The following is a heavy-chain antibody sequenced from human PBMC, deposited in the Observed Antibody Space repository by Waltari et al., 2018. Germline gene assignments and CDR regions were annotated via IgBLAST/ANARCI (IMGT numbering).Heavy chain of an antibody. J-gene: IGHJ2*01. CDR1: GFTYSMYW. Sequence: EVQLVESGGGLVQPGGSRRLSCAASGFTYSMYWMHWVRQAPGKGLVWVSLSNIDGSSTSYAESVKGRLTISKDNAKNTVYLQMNSLGAEDTAIYYCARGARRTTVTTGWWYFDLWGRGTLVTVSS. CDR3: ARGARRTTVTTGWWYFDL. CDR2: SNIDGSST. D-gene: IGHD4-17*01. V-gene: IGHV3-74*01.